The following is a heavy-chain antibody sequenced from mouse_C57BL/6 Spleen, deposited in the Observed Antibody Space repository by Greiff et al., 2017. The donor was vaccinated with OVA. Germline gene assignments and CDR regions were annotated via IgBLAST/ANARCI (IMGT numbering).Heavy chain of an antibody. D-gene: IGHD2-5*01. CDR3: ARDSNYGYFDV. CDR1: GYTFTDYN. V-gene: IGHV1-18*01. Sequence: EVMLVESGPELVKPGASVKIPCKASGYTFTDYNMDWVKQSHGKSLEWIGDINPNNGGTIYNQKFKGKATLTVDKSSSTAYMELRSLTSEDTAVYYCARDSNYGYFDVWGTGTTVTVSS. J-gene: IGHJ1*03. CDR2: INPNNGGT.